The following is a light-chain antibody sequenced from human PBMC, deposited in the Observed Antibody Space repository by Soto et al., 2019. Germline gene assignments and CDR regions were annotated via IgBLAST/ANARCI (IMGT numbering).Light chain of an antibody. J-gene: IGKJ3*01. CDR1: QSISSY. CDR2: AAS. V-gene: IGKV1-39*01. CDR3: QQSYSTPRA. Sequence: IQMTQSQSSLSASVGDRVTITCRASQSISSYLNWYQQKPGKAPKLLIYAASSLQSGVPSRFSGSGSETDFTLTISSLQPEDFATYFCQQSYSTPRAFGPGTKVDIK.